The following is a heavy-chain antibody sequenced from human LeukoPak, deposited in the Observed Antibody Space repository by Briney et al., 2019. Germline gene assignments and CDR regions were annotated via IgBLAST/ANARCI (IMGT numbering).Heavy chain of an antibody. D-gene: IGHD6-19*01. Sequence: GGSLRLSCAASGFTISSYAMHWVRQAPGKGLEWVAVISYDGSNKYYADSVKGRFTISRDNSKNTLYLQMNSLRAEDTAVYYCAKEVGSGIDYWGQGTLVTVSS. CDR1: GFTISSYA. CDR2: ISYDGSNK. CDR3: AKEVGSGIDY. J-gene: IGHJ4*02. V-gene: IGHV3-30*04.